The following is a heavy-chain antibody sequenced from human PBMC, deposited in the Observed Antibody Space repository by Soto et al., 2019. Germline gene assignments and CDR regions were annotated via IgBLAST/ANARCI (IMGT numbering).Heavy chain of an antibody. J-gene: IGHJ3*01. CDR3: ARGVGAGGTVRFAFDL. V-gene: IGHV1-69*13. D-gene: IGHD6-13*01. CDR2: IIPIFGTA. CDR1: GGTFSSYA. Sequence: ASVKVSCKASGGTFSSYAISWVRQAPGQGLEWMGGIIPIFGTANYAQKFQGRVTITADESTSTAYMELSSLRSEDTAVYYCARGVGAGGTVRFAFDLWGQETMVTVS.